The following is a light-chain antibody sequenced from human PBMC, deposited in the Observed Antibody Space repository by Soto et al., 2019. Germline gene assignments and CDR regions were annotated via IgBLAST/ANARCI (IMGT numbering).Light chain of an antibody. CDR2: GAS. Sequence: EIVMTQSPATLSVSPGESATLSCRASQSVSNNLTWYQQKPGQPPRLLIYGASTRATGVPARFSGSGSGTEFTLTISSLQSEDFAVYYCQQYNNWPPITFGQGTRLEIK. J-gene: IGKJ5*01. CDR1: QSVSNN. V-gene: IGKV3-15*01. CDR3: QQYNNWPPIT.